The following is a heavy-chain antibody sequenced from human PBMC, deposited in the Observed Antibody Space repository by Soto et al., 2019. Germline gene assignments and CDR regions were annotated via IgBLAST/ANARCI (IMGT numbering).Heavy chain of an antibody. D-gene: IGHD6-19*01. CDR3: AREDAVAGTVFDY. J-gene: IGHJ4*02. CDR2: IYYSGST. V-gene: IGHV4-59*01. CDR1: GGSISSYY. Sequence: LSLTCTVSGGSISSYYWSWIRQPPGKGLEWIGYIYYSGSTNYNPSLKSRVTISVDTSKNQFSLKLSSVTAADTAVYYCAREDAVAGTVFDYWGQGTLVTVSS.